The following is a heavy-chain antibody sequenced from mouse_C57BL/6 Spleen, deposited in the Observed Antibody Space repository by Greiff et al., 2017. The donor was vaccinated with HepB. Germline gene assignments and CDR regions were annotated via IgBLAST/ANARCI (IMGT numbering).Heavy chain of an antibody. CDR2: IYPGSGST. Sequence: QVQLQQPGAELVKPGASVKMSCKASGYTFTSYWITWVKQRPGQGLEWIGDIYPGSGSTNYNEKFKSKATLTVDKSSSTAYMQLSSLTSEDSAVYYCARGGDGYYRFAYWGQGTLVTVSA. CDR3: ARGGDGYYRFAY. V-gene: IGHV1-55*01. J-gene: IGHJ3*01. D-gene: IGHD2-3*01. CDR1: GYTFTSYW.